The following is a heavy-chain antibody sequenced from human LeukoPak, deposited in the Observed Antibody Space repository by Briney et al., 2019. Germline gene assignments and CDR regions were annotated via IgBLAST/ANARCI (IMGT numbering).Heavy chain of an antibody. J-gene: IGHJ6*02. Sequence: PSETLSLTCTVSGVSVSSGSYYWSWIRQPPGKGLEWIGYIYYSGSTNYNPSLKSRVTISVDTSKNQFSLKLSSVTAADTAVYYCAREYCGDCYPRGHYYYGMDVWGQGTTVTVSS. V-gene: IGHV4-61*01. CDR1: GVSVSSGSYY. CDR3: AREYCGDCYPRGHYYYGMDV. D-gene: IGHD2-21*02. CDR2: IYYSGST.